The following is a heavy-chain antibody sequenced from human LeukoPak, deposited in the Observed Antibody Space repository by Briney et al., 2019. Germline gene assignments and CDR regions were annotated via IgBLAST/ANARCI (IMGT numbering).Heavy chain of an antibody. CDR1: GGSINSGSNY. Sequence: SETLSLTCTVSGGSINSGSNYWSWLRQPAGKGLEWIGRIYTSGSTNYNPSLKSRVTISVDTSKNQFSLKLTSVTAADTAVYFCARGVFTSLNWFDPWGQGTLVTVSS. CDR3: ARGVFTSLNWFDP. CDR2: IYTSGST. V-gene: IGHV4-61*02. D-gene: IGHD6-6*01. J-gene: IGHJ5*02.